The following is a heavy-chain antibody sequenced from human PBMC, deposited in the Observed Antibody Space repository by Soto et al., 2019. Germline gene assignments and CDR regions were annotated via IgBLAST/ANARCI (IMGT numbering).Heavy chain of an antibody. J-gene: IGHJ4*02. CDR1: GSSISSRCYY. Sequence: LSLTCTVSGSSISSRCYYCGCIRQPPEKGLEWIGNIYYSGSASYNPSLKSRVTITVDTSKNQVSLKLSSVTAAVTSVYIRGSRYLWLGFDYWGQGTLVTVS. V-gene: IGHV4-39*01. CDR3: GSRYLWLGFDY. D-gene: IGHD5-12*01. CDR2: IYYSGSA.